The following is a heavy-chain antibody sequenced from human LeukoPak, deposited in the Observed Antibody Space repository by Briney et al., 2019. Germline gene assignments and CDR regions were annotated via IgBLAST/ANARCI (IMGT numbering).Heavy chain of an antibody. CDR3: ASSGTGWEPFNY. Sequence: GGSLRLSCAASGFIFSSYWMSWVRQAPGKGLEWVANIKQDGSEKYYVDSAKGRFTISRDNAKNSVYLQMNSLRAEDTAVYYCASSGTGWEPFNYWGQGTLVAVSS. CDR2: IKQDGSEK. D-gene: IGHD6-19*01. CDR1: GFIFSSYW. J-gene: IGHJ4*02. V-gene: IGHV3-7*02.